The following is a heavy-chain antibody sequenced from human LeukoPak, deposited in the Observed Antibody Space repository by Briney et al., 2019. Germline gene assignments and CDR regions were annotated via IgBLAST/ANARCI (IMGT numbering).Heavy chain of an antibody. CDR2: IYHSGST. Sequence: SETLSLTCAVSGYSISSGYYWGWIRQPPGKGLEWIGSIYHSGSTYYNPSLKSRVTISVDTSKNQFSLKLSSVTAADTAVYYCATDSIAAAKGSPDYWGQGTLVTVSS. CDR3: ATDSIAAAKGSPDY. J-gene: IGHJ4*02. D-gene: IGHD6-13*01. V-gene: IGHV4-38-2*01. CDR1: GYSISSGYY.